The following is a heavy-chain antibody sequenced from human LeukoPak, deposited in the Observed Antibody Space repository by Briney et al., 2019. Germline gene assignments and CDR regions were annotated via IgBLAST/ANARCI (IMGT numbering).Heavy chain of an antibody. CDR3: ARGRPTMVRGVITSRIYSYYGTDV. V-gene: IGHV4-34*01. Sequence: SETLSLTCAVYGGSFSGYYWSWIRQPPGKGLEWIGEINHSGSTNYNPSLKSRVTISVDTSKNQFSLKLSSVIAADTAVYYCARGRPTMVRGVITSRIYSYYGTDVWGQGTTVTVSS. J-gene: IGHJ6*02. CDR2: INHSGST. CDR1: GGSFSGYY. D-gene: IGHD3-10*01.